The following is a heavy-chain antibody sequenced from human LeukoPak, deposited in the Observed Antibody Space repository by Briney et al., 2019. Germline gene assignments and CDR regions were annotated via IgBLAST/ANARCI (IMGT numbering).Heavy chain of an antibody. CDR1: GYRFTSYW. D-gene: IGHD5-24*01. Sequence: GESLKISCKGSGYRFTSYWIGWVRQMPGKGLEWMGIIYPGDSDTRYSPSFQGQVTISADKSISTAYLHWSSLKASDTAMYYCARQVEMATISPWFDPWGQGTLVTVSS. CDR2: IYPGDSDT. J-gene: IGHJ5*02. CDR3: ARQVEMATISPWFDP. V-gene: IGHV5-51*01.